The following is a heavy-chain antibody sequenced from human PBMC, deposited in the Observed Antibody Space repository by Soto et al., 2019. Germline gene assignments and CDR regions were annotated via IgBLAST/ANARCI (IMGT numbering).Heavy chain of an antibody. Sequence: QVQLVESGGGVVQPGRSLRLSCAASGFTFSSYGMHWVRQAPGTGLGGVAVIWYDGSNKFYADSVKGRVTISRHNSRKTLDLPVDNLRARETAVADCERTEPFRGYTDYWGQGTLVTVSS. J-gene: IGHJ4*02. CDR3: ERTEPFRGYTDY. CDR1: GFTFSSYG. CDR2: IWYDGSNK. D-gene: IGHD5-18*01. V-gene: IGHV3-33*01.